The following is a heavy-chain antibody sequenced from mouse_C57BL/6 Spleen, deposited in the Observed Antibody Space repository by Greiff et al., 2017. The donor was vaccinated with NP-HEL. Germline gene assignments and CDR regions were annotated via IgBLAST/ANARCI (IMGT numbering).Heavy chain of an antibody. V-gene: IGHV1-50*01. J-gene: IGHJ2*01. CDR2: IDPSDSYT. D-gene: IGHD2-5*01. CDR3: ARGYSNYPGY. Sequence: QVQLQQPGAELVKPGASVKLSCKASGYTFTSYWMQWVKQRPGQGLEWIGEIDPSDSYTNYNQKFKGKATLTVDTSSSTAYMQLSSLTSEDSAVYYCARGYSNYPGYWGQSTTLTVSS. CDR1: GYTFTSYW.